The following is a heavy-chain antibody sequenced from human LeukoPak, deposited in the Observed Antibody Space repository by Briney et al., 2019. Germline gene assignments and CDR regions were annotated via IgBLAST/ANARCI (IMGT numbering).Heavy chain of an antibody. V-gene: IGHV3-7*03. D-gene: IGHD3-9*01. J-gene: IGHJ4*02. CDR1: GFTFSSYW. CDR3: ARDIRHYDILTVPFDY. CDR2: IKQDGSEK. Sequence: GGSLRLSCAASGFTFSSYWMSWVRQAPGKGLEWVANIKQDGSEKYYVDSVKGRFTISRDNAKNSLYLQMNSLRAEDTAVYYCARDIRHYDILTVPFDYWGQGTLVTVSS.